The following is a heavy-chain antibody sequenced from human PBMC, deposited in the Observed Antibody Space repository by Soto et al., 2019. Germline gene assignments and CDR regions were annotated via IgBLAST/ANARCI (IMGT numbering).Heavy chain of an antibody. J-gene: IGHJ6*02. CDR3: ARLSWGEDDGMDV. Sequence: EVQLLESGGGLVQPGGSLRLSCAASGFTFSSYAMSWVRQAPGKGLEWVSAISGSGGSTYYADSVKGRFTISRDNSKNTLYVHMNSLRAEDTAVYYCARLSWGEDDGMDVWGPGTTVTVFS. CDR2: ISGSGGST. CDR1: GFTFSSYA. D-gene: IGHD3-16*01. V-gene: IGHV3-23*01.